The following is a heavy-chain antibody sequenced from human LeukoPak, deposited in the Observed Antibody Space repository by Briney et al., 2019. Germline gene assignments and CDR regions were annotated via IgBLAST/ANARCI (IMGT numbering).Heavy chain of an antibody. V-gene: IGHV3-23*01. CDR2: ISGSGGST. Sequence: GGSLRLSCAASGFTFSSYAMSWVRQAPGKGLEWVSAISGSGGSTYYADSVKGRFTISRDNAKNSLYLQMNSLRAEDTAVYYCAKAGGITIFVYWGQGTLVTVSS. CDR1: GFTFSSYA. J-gene: IGHJ4*02. D-gene: IGHD3-3*01. CDR3: AKAGGITIFVY.